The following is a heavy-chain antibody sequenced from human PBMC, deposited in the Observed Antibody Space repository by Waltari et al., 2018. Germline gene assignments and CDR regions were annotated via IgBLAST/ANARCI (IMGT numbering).Heavy chain of an antibody. V-gene: IGHV1-69*13. CDR3: ARDRLRCTSSCFNFDS. Sequence: QVLLVQSGAAVKKPGSSVKLSCKASGDTFTNYAISWVRQAPGQGLEWMGRTIPGFTTANSAQKFQGRITITADKSASTAYMQLSSLRSDDTAFYYCARDRLRCTSSCFNFDSWGQGTLVTVSS. J-gene: IGHJ4*02. D-gene: IGHD2-2*01. CDR2: TIPGFTTA. CDR1: GDTFTNYA.